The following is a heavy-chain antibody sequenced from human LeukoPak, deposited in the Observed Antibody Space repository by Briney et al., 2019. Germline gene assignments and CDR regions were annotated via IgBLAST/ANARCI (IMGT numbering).Heavy chain of an antibody. J-gene: IGHJ4*02. CDR1: GFTFSPYA. V-gene: IGHV3-23*01. Sequence: GGSLRLSCAASGFTFSPYAMSWVRQAPGKGLEWVSAFSGSGDTTYYADSVKGRFTISRDNSKSTLYLQMNSLRAEDTAVYYCATCYGFCAPWGYWGQGTLVTVSS. CDR3: ATCYGFCAPWGY. CDR2: FSGSGDTT. D-gene: IGHD5-18*01.